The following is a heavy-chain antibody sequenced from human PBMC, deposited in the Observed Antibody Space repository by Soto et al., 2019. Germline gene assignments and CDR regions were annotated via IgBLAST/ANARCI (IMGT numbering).Heavy chain of an antibody. Sequence: ASVKVSCEASEYSFGDYYLHWLRQAPGQGLEWMGWINLNDGGTNDARKFQGRVTMTSDKSITTVYMELSSLRSDDTAVYYCVRYAPSHQSIFDRWCQGTLVTVSS. J-gene: IGHJ4*02. CDR3: VRYAPSHQSIFDR. CDR1: EYSFGDYY. CDR2: INLNDGGT. D-gene: IGHD2-2*01. V-gene: IGHV1-2*02.